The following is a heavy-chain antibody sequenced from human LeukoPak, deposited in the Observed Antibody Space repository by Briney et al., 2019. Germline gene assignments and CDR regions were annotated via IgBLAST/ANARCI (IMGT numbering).Heavy chain of an antibody. CDR3: ARDNWSKYYFDY. J-gene: IGHJ4*02. D-gene: IGHD1/OR15-1a*01. CDR1: GFTFSSYS. V-gene: IGHV3-21*01. Sequence: GGSLRLSCAASGFTFSSYSMKWVRQAPGKGLEWVSSISSSSSYIYYADSVKGRFTISRDNAKNSLYLQMNSLRAEDTAVYYCARDNWSKYYFDYWGQGTLVTVSS. CDR2: ISSSSSYI.